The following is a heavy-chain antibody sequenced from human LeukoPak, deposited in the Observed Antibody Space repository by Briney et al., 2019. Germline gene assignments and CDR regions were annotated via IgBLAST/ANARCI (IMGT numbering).Heavy chain of an antibody. CDR2: ISWNSGSI. CDR1: GFTFDDYA. Sequence: GGSLRLSCAASGFTFDDYAMPWVRHAPGKGLEWVSGISWNSGSIGYADSVKGRFTISRDNAKNSLYLQMNSLRAEDTALYYCAKVDYDSSGQDYWGQGTLVTVSS. J-gene: IGHJ4*02. D-gene: IGHD3-22*01. CDR3: AKVDYDSSGQDY. V-gene: IGHV3-9*01.